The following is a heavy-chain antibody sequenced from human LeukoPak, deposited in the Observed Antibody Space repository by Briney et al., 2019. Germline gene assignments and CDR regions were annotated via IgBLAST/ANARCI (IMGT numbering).Heavy chain of an antibody. CDR1: GFTFDDYG. J-gene: IGHJ6*03. V-gene: IGHV3-20*04. CDR3: ARLGINVVVPASQYYYYMDV. CDR2: INWNGGST. D-gene: IGHD2-2*01. Sequence: PGGSLRLSCAASGFTFDDYGMSWVRQAPGKGLEWVSGINWNGGSTGYADSVEGRFTITRDNAKNSLYLQMNSLGAEDTALYYCARLGINVVVPASQYYYYMDVWGKGTTVTVSS.